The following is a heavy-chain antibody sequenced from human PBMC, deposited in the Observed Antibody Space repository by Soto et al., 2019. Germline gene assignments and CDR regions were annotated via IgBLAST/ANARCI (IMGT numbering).Heavy chain of an antibody. CDR2: ISAYNGNT. CDR3: ARDGYDFWSGMFRWAYFDY. Sequence: QVQLVQSGAEVKKPGASVKVSCKASGYTFTSYGISWVRQAPGQGLEWMGWISAYNGNTNYAQKLQGRVTMTTDTSTSTAYMELRSLRSDDTAVYYCARDGYDFWSGMFRWAYFDYWGQGTLVTVSS. CDR1: GYTFTSYG. V-gene: IGHV1-18*01. D-gene: IGHD3-3*01. J-gene: IGHJ4*02.